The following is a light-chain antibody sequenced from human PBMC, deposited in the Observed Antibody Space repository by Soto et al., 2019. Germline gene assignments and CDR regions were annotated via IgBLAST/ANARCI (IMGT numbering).Light chain of an antibody. J-gene: IGKJ1*01. Sequence: SNMTKPLSTLSGYIGYRRTITYRASQTISSWLAWYQQKPGKAPKLLIYKASTLKSGVPSRFSGSGSGTEFTLTISSLQPDDFATYYCQHYNSYSEASGQGTKEDIK. CDR1: QTISSW. CDR3: QHYNSYSEA. V-gene: IGKV1-5*03. CDR2: KAS.